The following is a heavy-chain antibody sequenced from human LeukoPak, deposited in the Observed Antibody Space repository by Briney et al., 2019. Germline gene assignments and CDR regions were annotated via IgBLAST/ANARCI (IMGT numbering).Heavy chain of an antibody. CDR3: ARQGVYQSPLVV. Sequence: SETLSLTCTVSGGSISSYYWSWIRQPPGKGLEWIGYISLSGSTDYNPSLKSRVTISVDTSKNQFSLKLSSVTAADTAVYYCARQGVYQSPLVVWGQGTTVTVSS. J-gene: IGHJ6*02. CDR2: ISLSGST. V-gene: IGHV4-59*08. D-gene: IGHD2-8*01. CDR1: GGSISSYY.